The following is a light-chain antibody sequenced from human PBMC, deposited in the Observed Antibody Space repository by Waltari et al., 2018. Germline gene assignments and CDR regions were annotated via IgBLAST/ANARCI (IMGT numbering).Light chain of an antibody. J-gene: IGLJ2*01. CDR3: SSYAGSSKGV. CDR2: AGS. Sequence: QSALTQPASVSGSPGQSITISCTGTSSDVGNYKRVSWYQQHPGKAPKSMSYAGSKRPSGVSDRFSGSKSGDMASLTISGLQPEDEAEYFCSSYAGSSKGVFGGGTKVTVL. CDR1: SSDVGNYKR. V-gene: IGLV2-23*01.